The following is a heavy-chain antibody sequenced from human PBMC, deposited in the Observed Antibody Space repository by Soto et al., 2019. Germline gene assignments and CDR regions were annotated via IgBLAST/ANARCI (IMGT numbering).Heavy chain of an antibody. D-gene: IGHD2-21*01. J-gene: IGHJ6*02. CDR2: IYYSGST. V-gene: IGHV4-39*01. CDR1: GGSISSSSYY. Sequence: SETLSLTCTVSGGSISSSSYYWGWIRQPPGKGLEWIGSIYYSGSTYYNPSLKSRVTISVDTSKNQFSLKLSSVTAADTAVYYCIKLWGDYYYYGMDVWGPGTTVNVSS. CDR3: IKLWGDYYYYGMDV.